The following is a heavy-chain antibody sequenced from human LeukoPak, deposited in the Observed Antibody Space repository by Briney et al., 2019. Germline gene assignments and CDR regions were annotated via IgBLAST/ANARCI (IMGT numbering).Heavy chain of an antibody. Sequence: SETLSPTCTVSVDAISSLSSSWSPPTPGGGLESIVYNSHSSSTNSNPTLKSRVSISADTSKDQFSLRLASVTAADTAVYYCATGYSSTWYYVDYWGQGTLVTVSS. V-gene: IGHV4-59*11. J-gene: IGHJ4*02. CDR1: VDAISSLS. D-gene: IGHD6-13*01. CDR3: ATGYSSTWYYVDY. CDR2: NSHSSST.